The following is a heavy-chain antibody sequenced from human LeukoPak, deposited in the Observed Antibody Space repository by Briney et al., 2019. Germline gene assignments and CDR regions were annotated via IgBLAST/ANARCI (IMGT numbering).Heavy chain of an antibody. Sequence: ASVKVSCKASGYTLTGYYMHWVRQAPGQGLEWMGWINPNSGGTNYAQKFQGRVAMTRDTSISTAYMELSRLRSDDTAVYYCARDPGYSSSWYHDWGQGTLVTVSS. CDR3: ARDPGYSSSWYHD. J-gene: IGHJ4*02. CDR2: INPNSGGT. CDR1: GYTLTGYY. D-gene: IGHD6-13*01. V-gene: IGHV1-2*02.